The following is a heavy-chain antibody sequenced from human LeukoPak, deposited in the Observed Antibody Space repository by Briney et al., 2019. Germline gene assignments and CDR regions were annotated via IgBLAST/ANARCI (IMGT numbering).Heavy chain of an antibody. CDR2: IYGSGST. D-gene: IGHD3-22*01. J-gene: IGHJ4*02. CDR3: ARDRYYYDNSGKFDY. CDR1: GGSIRSY. Sequence: SETLSLTCTVSGGSIRSYWSWIRQPAGKGLEWIGRIYGSGSTDYNPSLKSRVTMSVDTSKNQVSLNVSSVTAADTAVYYCARDRYYYDNSGKFDYWGQGTLVTVSS. V-gene: IGHV4-4*07.